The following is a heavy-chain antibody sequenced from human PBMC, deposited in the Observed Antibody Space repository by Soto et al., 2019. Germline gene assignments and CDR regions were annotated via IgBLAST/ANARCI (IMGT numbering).Heavy chain of an antibody. CDR3: ARVRNYNYYGGMDV. D-gene: IGHD4-4*01. CDR1: GGTFSSYA. CDR2: IIPIFGTA. J-gene: IGHJ6*02. V-gene: IGHV1-69*01. Sequence: QVQLVQSGAEVKKPGSSVKVSCKASGGTFSSYAISWVRQAPGQGLAWMGGIIPIFGTANYAQKFQGRVTITSDESTSTAYTELSSLRSEDTAVYYCARVRNYNYYGGMDVWCQGTTVTVS.